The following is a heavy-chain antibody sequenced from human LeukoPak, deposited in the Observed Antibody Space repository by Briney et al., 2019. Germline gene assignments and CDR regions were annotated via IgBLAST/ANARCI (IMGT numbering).Heavy chain of an antibody. CDR3: ARGGRSRQYYFDY. CDR1: GGPISSYY. D-gene: IGHD6-13*01. J-gene: IGHJ4*02. Sequence: PSETLSLTCTVSGGPISSYYWSWIRQPPGKGLEWIGYIYYSGSTNYNPSLKSRVTISVDTSKNQFSLKLSSVTAADTAVYYCARGGRSRQYYFDYWGQGTLVTVSS. CDR2: IYYSGST. V-gene: IGHV4-59*01.